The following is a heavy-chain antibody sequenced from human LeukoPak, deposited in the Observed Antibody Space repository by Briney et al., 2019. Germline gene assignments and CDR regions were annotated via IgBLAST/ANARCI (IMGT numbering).Heavy chain of an antibody. V-gene: IGHV3-23*01. J-gene: IGHJ4*02. CDR2: ITGSGGNT. D-gene: IGHD3-9*01. CDR3: AKWGGYDVLTGYYVSDY. CDR1: GFTFSNYA. Sequence: PGASLRLSCAASGFTFSNYAMSWVRQAPGKGPEWVSAITGSGGNTYYADSVKGRFTISRDNSKNTVFLQMNSLRAEDTAVYYCAKWGGYDVLTGYYVSDYWGQGTLVTVSS.